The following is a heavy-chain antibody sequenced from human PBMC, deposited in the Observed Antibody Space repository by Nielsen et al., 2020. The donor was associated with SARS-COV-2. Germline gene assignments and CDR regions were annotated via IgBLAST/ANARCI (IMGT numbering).Heavy chain of an antibody. D-gene: IGHD3-9*01. V-gene: IGHV3-20*04. CDR1: GFTFSSYW. Sequence: GESLKISCAASGFTFSSYWMHWVRQAPGKGLEWVSGVKKNGESIRYADSVKGRFTISRDNAKKSLSLQMNSLRVEDTALFYCARGYEGGPFDLWGQGTLVTVSS. CDR3: ARGYEGGPFDL. CDR2: VKKNGESI. J-gene: IGHJ1*01.